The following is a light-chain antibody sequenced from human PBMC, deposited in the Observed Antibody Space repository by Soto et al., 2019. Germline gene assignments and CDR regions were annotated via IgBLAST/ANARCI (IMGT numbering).Light chain of an antibody. CDR1: QSVSSSY. V-gene: IGKV3-20*01. CDR3: QQYGSSPQT. Sequence: EIVLTQSPGTLSLSPGERATLSCRASQSVSSSYLAWYQQKPGQAPRLLIYGASSRPTGIPDRFSGSGSGTDFTFTISRLEPEDFAVYYCQQYGSSPQTFGQGTKVEIK. J-gene: IGKJ1*01. CDR2: GAS.